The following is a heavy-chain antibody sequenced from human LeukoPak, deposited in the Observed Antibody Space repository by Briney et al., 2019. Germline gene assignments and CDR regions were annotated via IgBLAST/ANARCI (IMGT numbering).Heavy chain of an antibody. V-gene: IGHV3-23*01. CDR1: GFTFSSYA. CDR2: ISGSGGST. J-gene: IGHJ6*03. Sequence: GGSLRLSCAASGFTFSSYAMSWVRQAPGKGLEWVSAISGSGGSTYYADSVKGRFTISRDNSKNTLYLQMNSLRAEDTAVYYCAKMPRLTGYHYYYYYYYMDVWGKGTTVTVSS. D-gene: IGHD3-9*01. CDR3: AKMPRLTGYHYYYYYYYMDV.